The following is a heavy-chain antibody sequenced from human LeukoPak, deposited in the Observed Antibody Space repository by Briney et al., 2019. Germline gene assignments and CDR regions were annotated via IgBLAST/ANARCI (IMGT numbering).Heavy chain of an antibody. V-gene: IGHV3-15*01. CDR3: FTKKYSNYMDV. J-gene: IGHJ6*03. D-gene: IGHD2-15*01. CDR1: GFTVSSNY. Sequence: GGSLRLSCAASGFTVSSNYMSWVRQAPGKGLVWVGRIKSKTDGGTTDSAAPVKGRFTISRDDSKNTLYLQMNSLKTEDTAVYYCFTKKYSNYMDVWGKGTTVTISS. CDR2: IKSKTDGGTT.